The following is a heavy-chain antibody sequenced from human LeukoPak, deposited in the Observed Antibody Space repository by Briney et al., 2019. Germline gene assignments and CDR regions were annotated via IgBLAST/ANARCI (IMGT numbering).Heavy chain of an antibody. CDR3: VRDPGASGDYRDYYYYGMEV. D-gene: IGHD4-17*01. Sequence: GGSLRLSCAVSGFTFNNYWMSWVRQAPGKGLEWVANIKQDGSEKYYVDSVKGRFTISRDNAKNSLYLQMNSLRAEDTAVYYCVRDPGASGDYRDYYYYGMEVWGQGTTVTVSS. CDR1: GFTFNNYW. CDR2: IKQDGSEK. J-gene: IGHJ6*02. V-gene: IGHV3-7*03.